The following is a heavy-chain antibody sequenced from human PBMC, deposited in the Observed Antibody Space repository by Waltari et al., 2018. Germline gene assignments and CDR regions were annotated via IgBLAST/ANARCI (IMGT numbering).Heavy chain of an antibody. J-gene: IGHJ4*02. CDR2: ISYDGSNK. D-gene: IGHD2-15*01. CDR1: GFTFSSYG. Sequence: QVQLVDSGGGVVQPGRSLRLSCAASGFTFSSYGMPWVRQAPGKGREGVGVISYDGSNKYYADSVKCRLTISRDNSKNTLYLQMNGLRAEDTAVYYWAKDQYMQGTMVVTGWGQGTLVTVSS. CDR3: AKDQYMQGTMVVTG. V-gene: IGHV3-30*18.